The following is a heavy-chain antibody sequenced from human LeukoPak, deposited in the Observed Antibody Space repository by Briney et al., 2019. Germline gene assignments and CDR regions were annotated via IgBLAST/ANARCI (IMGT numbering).Heavy chain of an antibody. V-gene: IGHV4-4*07. CDR1: GGSISSYY. CDR3: ASYSSSWYPSYYYMDV. Sequence: SETLSLTCTVSGGSISSYYWSWIRQPAGKGLEWIGRIYTSGNTNYNPSLKSRVTMSLDTSKDQFSLKLSSVTAADTAVYYCASYSSSWYPSYYYMDVWGKGTTVTVSS. J-gene: IGHJ6*03. D-gene: IGHD6-13*01. CDR2: IYTSGNT.